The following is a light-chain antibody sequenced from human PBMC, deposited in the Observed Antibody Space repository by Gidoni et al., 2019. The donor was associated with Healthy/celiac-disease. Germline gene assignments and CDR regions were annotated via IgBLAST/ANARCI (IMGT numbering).Light chain of an antibody. V-gene: IGKV4-1*01. CDR1: QSVLYSSNNKNY. J-gene: IGKJ1*01. Sequence: VMTQSPDSLAVSLGERATINCKSSQSVLYSSNNKNYLAWYQQKPGQPPKLRIYWASTRESGVPDRFSGSGSGTDVTLTISSLQAEDVAVYYCQQYYSTPQTFGQGTKVEIK. CDR2: WAS. CDR3: QQYYSTPQT.